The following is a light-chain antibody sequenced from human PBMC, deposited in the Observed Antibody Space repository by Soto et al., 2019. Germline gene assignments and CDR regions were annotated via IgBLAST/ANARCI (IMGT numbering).Light chain of an antibody. Sequence: EIVLTQSPGTLSLSPGERATLSCRASQSVSSSYLAWYQQKPGQAPRLLIYGASSRATGIPDRFSGSGSGTDFNLTISRLEPEDFAVYYCQKYGSSPWTCGQGTKVDIK. CDR3: QKYGSSPWT. CDR2: GAS. V-gene: IGKV3-20*01. J-gene: IGKJ1*01. CDR1: QSVSSSY.